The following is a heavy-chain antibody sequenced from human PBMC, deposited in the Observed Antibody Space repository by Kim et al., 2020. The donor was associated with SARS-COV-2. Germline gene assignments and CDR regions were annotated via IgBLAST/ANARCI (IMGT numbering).Heavy chain of an antibody. V-gene: IGHV3-66*02. CDR3: ARPNQGSITMVRGKPYGMDV. CDR1: GFTVSSNY. D-gene: IGHD3-10*01. J-gene: IGHJ6*02. CDR2: IYSGGST. Sequence: GGSLRLSCAASGFTVSSNYMSWVRQAPGKGLEWVSVIYSGGSTYYADSVKGRFTISRDNSKNTLYLQMNSLRAEDTAVYYCARPNQGSITMVRGKPYGMDVWGQGTTVTVSS.